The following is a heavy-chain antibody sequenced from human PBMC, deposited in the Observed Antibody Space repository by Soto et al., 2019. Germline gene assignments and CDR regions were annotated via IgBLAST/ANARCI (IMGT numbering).Heavy chain of an antibody. CDR1: GFSFSSYG. D-gene: IGHD3-22*01. Sequence: VGSLRLSCAASGFSFSSYGMHWVHQAPGKGLEWVAGISYDGSNKYYPDSVKGRFTISRDNSRNTLYLQMNSLRAEDTAVYYCAKALVVITDHYYGMDVWGQGTTVTVSS. V-gene: IGHV3-30*18. CDR3: AKALVVITDHYYGMDV. CDR2: ISYDGSNK. J-gene: IGHJ6*02.